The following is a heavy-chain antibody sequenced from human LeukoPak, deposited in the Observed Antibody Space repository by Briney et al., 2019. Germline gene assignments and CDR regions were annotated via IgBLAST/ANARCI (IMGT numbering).Heavy chain of an antibody. D-gene: IGHD5-12*01. V-gene: IGHV4-34*01. CDR2: INHSGST. CDR1: GGSFSGYY. CDR3: ARPSSGYDYVYYMDV. Sequence: PSETLSLTCAVYGGSFSGYYWSWIRQPPGKGLEWIGEINHSGSTNYNPSLKSRVTISVDTSKNQFSLKLSSVTAADTAVYYCARPSSGYDYVYYMDVWGKGTTVTISS. J-gene: IGHJ6*03.